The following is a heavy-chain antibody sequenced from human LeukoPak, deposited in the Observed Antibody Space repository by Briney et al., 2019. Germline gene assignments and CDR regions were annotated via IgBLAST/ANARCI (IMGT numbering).Heavy chain of an antibody. CDR1: GFTFSSNS. D-gene: IGHD2-15*01. Sequence: GGPLRFSGAAPGFTFSSNSMNWVRQAPGKGLKWFSSISSSSSYIYYADSVKGRFTISRDNAKNSLYLQMNSLRAEDTAVYYCARGAWWRDGWFDPWGQGTLVTVSS. V-gene: IGHV3-21*01. CDR2: ISSSSSYI. J-gene: IGHJ5*02. CDR3: ARGAWWRDGWFDP.